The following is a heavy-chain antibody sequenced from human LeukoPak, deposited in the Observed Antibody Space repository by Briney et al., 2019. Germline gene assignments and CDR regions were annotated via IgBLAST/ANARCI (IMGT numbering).Heavy chain of an antibody. CDR2: IYPSGST. J-gene: IGHJ4*02. D-gene: IGHD6-13*01. CDR3: ARDIEGFQQLVLGY. V-gene: IGHV4-4*07. Sequence: SETLSLTCSVSGGSISNYYWSWIRQPAGKGLEWIGRIYPSGSTNYNPSLKSRVTMSIDTSKNQFSLKLSSVTAADTAVYYCARDIEGFQQLVLGYWGQGTLVTVSS. CDR1: GGSISNYY.